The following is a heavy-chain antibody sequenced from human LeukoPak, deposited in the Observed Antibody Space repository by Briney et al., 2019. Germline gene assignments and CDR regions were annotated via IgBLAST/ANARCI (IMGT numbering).Heavy chain of an antibody. Sequence: SETLSLTCTVSGGSISSHYWSWIRQPPGKGLEWIGYIYYSGSTNYNPSLKSRVTISEDTSKNQFSLKLSSVTAADTAVYYCARTKEGDYGDPRDAFDIWGQGTMVTVSS. V-gene: IGHV4-59*11. CDR1: GGSISSHY. D-gene: IGHD4-17*01. CDR3: ARTKEGDYGDPRDAFDI. CDR2: IYYSGST. J-gene: IGHJ3*02.